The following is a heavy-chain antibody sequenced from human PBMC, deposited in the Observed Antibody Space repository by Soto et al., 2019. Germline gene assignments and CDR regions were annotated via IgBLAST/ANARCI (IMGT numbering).Heavy chain of an antibody. D-gene: IGHD5-12*01. CDR3: ARESGGYDSSTRYGLDV. V-gene: IGHV4-31*03. CDR2: SYYSGST. CDR1: GGSISSVGHY. J-gene: IGHJ6*02. Sequence: TLSLTFSVSGGSISSVGHYWTWIRQQPGKGLEWIGYSYYSGSTDYNPSLKIRATISVDRSKNQFSLNLTSVTAADTAIYYCARESGGYDSSTRYGLDVWGQGATVTVSS.